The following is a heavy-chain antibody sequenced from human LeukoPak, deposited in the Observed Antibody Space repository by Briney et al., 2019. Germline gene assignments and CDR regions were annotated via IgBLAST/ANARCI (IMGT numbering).Heavy chain of an antibody. CDR2: IYTSGVT. V-gene: IGHV4-4*07. CDR3: ARGGSSGWSPIDY. CDR1: GGSMSSFY. J-gene: IGHJ4*02. Sequence: SETLCLTCTVSGGSMSSFYWDWIRQPAGKGLQWIGRIYTSGVTNYNPSLKSRVTMSVDTSKNQFSLKLSSVTAADTAVYYCARGGSSGWSPIDYWGQGTLVTVSS. D-gene: IGHD6-19*01.